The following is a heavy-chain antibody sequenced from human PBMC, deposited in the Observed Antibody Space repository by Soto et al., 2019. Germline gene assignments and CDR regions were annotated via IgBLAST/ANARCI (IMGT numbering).Heavy chain of an antibody. J-gene: IGHJ5*02. CDR2: IKQDGSEK. Sequence: GGSLRLSCAASGFTFSSYWMSWVRQAPGKGLEWVANIKQDGSEKYYVDSVKGRFTISRDNAKNSLYLQMNSLRAEDTAVYYCARDLISSSGPHNWFDPWGQGTLVTVSS. CDR3: ARDLISSSGPHNWFDP. D-gene: IGHD6-13*01. CDR1: GFTFSSYW. V-gene: IGHV3-7*05.